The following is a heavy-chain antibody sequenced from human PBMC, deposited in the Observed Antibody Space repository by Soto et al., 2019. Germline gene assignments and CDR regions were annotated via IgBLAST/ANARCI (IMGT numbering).Heavy chain of an antibody. CDR1: GFTFSSYG. V-gene: IGHV3-33*01. CDR2: IWYDGSNK. CDR3: SIEIIVATGHYYYYYGMDV. Sequence: GGSLRLSCAASGFTFSSYGMHWVRQAPGKGLEWVAVIWYDGSNKYYADSVKGRFTISRDNSKNTLYLQMNSLRAEDTAVYYCSIEIIVATGHYYYYYGMDVWGQGTTVTVSS. D-gene: IGHD5-12*01. J-gene: IGHJ6*02.